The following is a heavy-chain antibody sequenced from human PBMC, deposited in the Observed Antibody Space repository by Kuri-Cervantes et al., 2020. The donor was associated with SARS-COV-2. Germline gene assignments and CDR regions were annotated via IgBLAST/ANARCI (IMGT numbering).Heavy chain of an antibody. CDR3: ARLGNIWFGELLTPLPDQ. CDR1: GYSFTSYW. J-gene: IGHJ4*02. Sequence: GESLKISCKGSGYSFTSYWIGWVRQMPGKGLEWMGIIYPGDSDTRYSPSFQGQVTISADKSISTAYLQWRSLKASDTAMYYCARLGNIWFGELLTPLPDQWGQGTLVTVSS. D-gene: IGHD3-10*01. CDR2: IYPGDSDT. V-gene: IGHV5-51*01.